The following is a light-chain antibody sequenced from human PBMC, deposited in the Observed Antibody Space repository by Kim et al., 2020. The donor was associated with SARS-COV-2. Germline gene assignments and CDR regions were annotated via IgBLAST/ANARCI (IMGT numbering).Light chain of an antibody. CDR2: KAS. CDR3: LQYNTYPYS. CDR1: RSLSGW. J-gene: IGKJ2*03. V-gene: IGKV1-5*03. Sequence: ASVGDRVTITCRASRSLSGWLAWYQQKPGKSPRLLIYKASSLEGGVPSRFSGSRSETEYTLTISSLQPDDFATYYCLQYNTYPYSFGQGTKLEI.